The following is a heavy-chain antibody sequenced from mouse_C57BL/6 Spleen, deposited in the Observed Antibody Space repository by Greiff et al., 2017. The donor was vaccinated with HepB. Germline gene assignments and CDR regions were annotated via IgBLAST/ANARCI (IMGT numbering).Heavy chain of an antibody. CDR3: TARAWFAY. CDR2: IRLKSDNYAT. CDR1: GFTFSNYW. V-gene: IGHV6-3*01. J-gene: IGHJ3*01. Sequence: EVMLVESGGGLVQPGGSMKLSCVASGFTFSNYWMNWVRQSPEKGLEWVAQIRLKSDNYATHYAESVKGRFTISRDDSKSIVYLQMNNLRAEDTGIYYCTARAWFAYWGQGTLVTVSA.